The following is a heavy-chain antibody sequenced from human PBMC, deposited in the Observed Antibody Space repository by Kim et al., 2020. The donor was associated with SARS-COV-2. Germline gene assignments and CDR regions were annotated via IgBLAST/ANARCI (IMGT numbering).Heavy chain of an antibody. Sequence: SETLSLTCTVSGGSISSYYWSWIRQPPGKGLEWIGYIYYSGSTNYNPSLKSRVTISVDTSKNQFSLKLSSVTTADTAVYYCARVYNRVAARPNVGYYYYYMDVWGKGTTVTVSS. CDR1: GGSISSYY. CDR2: IYYSGST. V-gene: IGHV4-59*01. D-gene: IGHD6-6*01. J-gene: IGHJ6*03. CDR3: ARVYNRVAARPNVGYYYYYMDV.